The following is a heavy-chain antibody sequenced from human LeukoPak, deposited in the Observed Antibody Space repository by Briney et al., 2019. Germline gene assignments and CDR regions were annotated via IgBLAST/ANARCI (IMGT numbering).Heavy chain of an antibody. CDR3: ARDRAGNHYYYYYMDV. J-gene: IGHJ6*03. Sequence: ASVKVSCKASGYTFTGYYMHWVRQAPGQGLEWMGWINPNSGGTNYAQKFQGRVTMTRDTSISTAYMELRRLRSDDTAVYYCARDRAGNHYYYYYMDVWGKGTTVTVSS. CDR2: INPNSGGT. V-gene: IGHV1-2*02. CDR1: GYTFTGYY.